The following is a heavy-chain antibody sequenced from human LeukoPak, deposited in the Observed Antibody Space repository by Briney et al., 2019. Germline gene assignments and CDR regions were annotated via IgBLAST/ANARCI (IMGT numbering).Heavy chain of an antibody. Sequence: PGGSLRLSCAASGFTFSSYAMSWVRQAPGKGLEWVSAITGNGISTYHADSVKGRFTISRDNPKNTLYLQMHSLRAEDTAIYYCAKVTGGDMITYGGLDYWGQGTLVTVSS. J-gene: IGHJ4*02. D-gene: IGHD3-16*01. V-gene: IGHV3-23*01. CDR3: AKVTGGDMITYGGLDY. CDR1: GFTFSSYA. CDR2: ITGNGIST.